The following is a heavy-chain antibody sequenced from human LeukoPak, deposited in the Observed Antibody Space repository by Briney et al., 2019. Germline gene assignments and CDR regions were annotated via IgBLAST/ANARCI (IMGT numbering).Heavy chain of an antibody. V-gene: IGHV2-5*01. CDR2: IYWNNEK. D-gene: IGHD3-3*01. CDR3: ARRAFWSAYSLDY. J-gene: IGHJ4*02. Sequence: SGPTLVKPTLTLPLTCTSTGLSLSPRGVGVAWIRQPTGKALARLALIYWNNEKRDTPALRSRLTISKDTSKNHVVLTMTNMDPVYTATYDCARRAFWSAYSLDYWGQGTLVTVSS. CDR1: GLSLSPRGVG.